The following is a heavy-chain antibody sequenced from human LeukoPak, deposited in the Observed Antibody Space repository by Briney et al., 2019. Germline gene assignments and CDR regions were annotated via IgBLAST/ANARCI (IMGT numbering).Heavy chain of an antibody. D-gene: IGHD3-10*01. CDR3: ARVRLWFGELSSSSYFDY. J-gene: IGHJ4*02. CDR2: INHSGST. CDR1: GGSFSGYY. Sequence: SETLSLTCAVYGGSFSGYYWSWIRQPPGKGLGWIGEINHSGSTNYNPSLKSRVTISVDTSKNQFSLKLSSVTAADTAVYYCARVRLWFGELSSSSYFDYWGQGTLVTVSS. V-gene: IGHV4-34*01.